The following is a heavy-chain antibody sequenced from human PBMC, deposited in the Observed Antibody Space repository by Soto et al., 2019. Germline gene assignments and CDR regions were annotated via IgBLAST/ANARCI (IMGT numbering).Heavy chain of an antibody. J-gene: IGHJ4*02. CDR3: ARDDAIDF. CDR1: GFSFSFYW. V-gene: IGHV3-7*03. CDR2: IKQDGGTQ. Sequence: PGGSLRLSCAASGFSFSFYWMSWVRQAPGKGLEWVANIKQDGGTQYYVDCVKGRFTISRDNAKNSLYLQMNNLRADDTAVYYYARDDAIDFWGQGTLVTVSS.